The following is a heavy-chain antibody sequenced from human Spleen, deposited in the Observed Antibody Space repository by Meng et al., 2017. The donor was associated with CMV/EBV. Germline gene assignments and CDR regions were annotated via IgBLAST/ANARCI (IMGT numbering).Heavy chain of an antibody. J-gene: IGHJ4*02. CDR3: ARDGRLRLRKYYFDF. V-gene: IGHV3-48*03. CDR1: GFTFSSYE. D-gene: IGHD5-12*01. CDR2: ISSSGSPI. Sequence: GESLKISCAASGFTFSSYEMNWVRQAPGKGLEWISYISSSGSPIYYADSVKGRFTISRDNAKNSLFLQMSSLRAEDTAVYYCARDGRLRLRKYYFDFWVQGTLVTVSS.